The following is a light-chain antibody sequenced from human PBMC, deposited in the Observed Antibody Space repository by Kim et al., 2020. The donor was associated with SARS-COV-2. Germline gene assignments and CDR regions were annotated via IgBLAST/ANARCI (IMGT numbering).Light chain of an antibody. J-gene: IGLJ1*01. CDR3: SSYTSSSPYV. CDR1: SSDVGGYNY. CDR2: DVS. V-gene: IGLV2-14*03. Sequence: GQSLATSCTANSSDVGGYNYVSWYQQHPGKAPQLMIYDVSNRPSGVSKRFSGSKSGNTASLTISGLQAEDEADYYCSSYTSSSPYVFGTGTKVTVL.